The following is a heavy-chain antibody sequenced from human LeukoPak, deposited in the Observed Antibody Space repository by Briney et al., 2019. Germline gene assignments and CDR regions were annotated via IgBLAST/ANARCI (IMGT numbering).Heavy chain of an antibody. Sequence: GGSLRRYCAASGVAFSRRWMARDRQASGQGLEWVAFINPDGSATSRADSVQGRFTISRDNAKNSLNLQMNSLRAEDTAVYYCVTDSGWLQFDHWGQGALVIVSS. V-gene: IGHV3-7*01. J-gene: IGHJ4*02. D-gene: IGHD5-24*01. CDR3: VTDSGWLQFDH. CDR1: GVAFSRRW. CDR2: INPDGSAT.